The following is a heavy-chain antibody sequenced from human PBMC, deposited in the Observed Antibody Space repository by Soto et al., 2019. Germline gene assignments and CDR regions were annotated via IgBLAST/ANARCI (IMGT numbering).Heavy chain of an antibody. CDR3: AIVVIHGYRSSFGY. CDR1: AGGFSSYS. J-gene: IGHJ4*02. Sequence: VKVSCKAAAGGFSSYSISWVRQAPGQGLEGMGRIIPILGIANYAQKFQGRGTITADKSTSTAYMELSSVTSEDTAVYYCAIVVIHGYRSSFGYWCQGTLVTVSS. D-gene: IGHD6-13*01. V-gene: IGHV1-69*02. CDR2: IIPILGIA.